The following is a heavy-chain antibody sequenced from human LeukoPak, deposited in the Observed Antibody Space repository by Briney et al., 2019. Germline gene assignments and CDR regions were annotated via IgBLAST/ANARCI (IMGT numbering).Heavy chain of an antibody. J-gene: IGHJ4*02. CDR1: GGTFSSYA. V-gene: IGHV1-69*01. CDR2: ITPIFGTA. D-gene: IGHD6-13*01. CDR3: ARDQRMEAAGRFDY. Sequence: SVKVSCKASGGTFSSYAISWVRQAPGKGLEWMGGITPIFGTANYAQKFQGRVAITADESTSTAYMELSSLRSEDTAVYYCARDQRMEAAGRFDYWGQGTLVTVSS.